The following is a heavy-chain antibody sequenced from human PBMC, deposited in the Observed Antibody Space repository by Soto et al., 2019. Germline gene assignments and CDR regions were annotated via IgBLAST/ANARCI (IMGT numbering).Heavy chain of an antibody. CDR1: GGSISSGFYS. V-gene: IGHV4-30-2*01. Sequence: TLSLTCAVSGGSISSGFYSWSWIRQPPGQGLEWIGYIYNSGNTHYNPSLMSRVTISVDRSQNHFSLKLTSVTAADTAVYYCARGSDGVWNWFDPWGQGTQVTVSS. J-gene: IGHJ5*02. CDR3: ARGSDGVWNWFDP. D-gene: IGHD2-21*02. CDR2: IYNSGNT.